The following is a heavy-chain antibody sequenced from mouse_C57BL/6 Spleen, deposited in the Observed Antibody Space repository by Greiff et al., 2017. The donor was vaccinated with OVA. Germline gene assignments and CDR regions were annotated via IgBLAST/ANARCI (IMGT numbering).Heavy chain of an antibody. J-gene: IGHJ3*01. V-gene: IGHV1-50*01. CDR1: GYTFTSYW. CDR3: ARWVYDYDGAY. D-gene: IGHD2-4*01. Sequence: QVHVKQPGAELVKPGASVKLSCKASGYTFTSYWMQWVKQRPGQGLEWIGEIDPSDSYTNYNQKFKGKATLTVDTSSSTAYMQLSSLTSEDSAVYYCARWVYDYDGAYWGQGTLVTVSA. CDR2: IDPSDSYT.